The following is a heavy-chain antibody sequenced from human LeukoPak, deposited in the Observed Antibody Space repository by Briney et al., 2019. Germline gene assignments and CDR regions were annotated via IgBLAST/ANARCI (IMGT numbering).Heavy chain of an antibody. CDR2: ISWNSGSI. V-gene: IGHV3-9*01. Sequence: PGRSLRLSCAASGFSFDDYAMHWGRQAPGKGLEWVSGISWNSGSIGYADSVEGRFTIYRDNAKNSLYLQMNSLRAEDTALYYCAKEPMSARDPGSFWGQGTLVTVSS. CDR1: GFSFDDYA. J-gene: IGHJ4*02. CDR3: AKEPMSARDPGSF.